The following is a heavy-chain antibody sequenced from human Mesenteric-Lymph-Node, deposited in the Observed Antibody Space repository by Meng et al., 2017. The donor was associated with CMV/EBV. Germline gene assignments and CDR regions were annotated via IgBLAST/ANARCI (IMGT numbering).Heavy chain of an antibody. J-gene: IGHJ6*02. CDR3: ARAAERLYGYSYYVMDV. Sequence: ASVKVSCKASGYPFTGYYMHWVRQAPGQGLEWMGWITSNTGVTNYAQKFQGRVTMTRDTSISTAYMELSGLRSDDTAVYYCARAAERLYGYSYYVMDVWGQGTTVTVSS. CDR2: ITSNTGVT. D-gene: IGHD2-15*01. V-gene: IGHV1-2*02. CDR1: GYPFTGYY.